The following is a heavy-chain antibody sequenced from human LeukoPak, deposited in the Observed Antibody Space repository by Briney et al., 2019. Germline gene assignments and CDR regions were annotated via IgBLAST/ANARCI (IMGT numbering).Heavy chain of an antibody. CDR2: IYYSGST. CDR1: GGSSSSYY. CDR3: AKDSSRYFDY. V-gene: IGHV4-59*01. J-gene: IGHJ4*02. D-gene: IGHD6-13*01. Sequence: SETLSLTCTVSGGSSSSYYWSWIRQPPGKGLEWIGYIYYSGSTNYNPSLKSRVTISVDTSKNQLSLKLSSVTAADTAVYYCAKDSSRYFDYWGQGTLVTVSS.